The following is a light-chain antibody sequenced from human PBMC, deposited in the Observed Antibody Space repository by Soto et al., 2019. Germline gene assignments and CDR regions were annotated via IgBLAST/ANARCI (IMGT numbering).Light chain of an antibody. V-gene: IGKV1-5*03. J-gene: IGKJ3*01. Sequence: DIEMTQSPSTLSASVGDTVTITCRASQSIATWLAWYQQKPEKAPKLLIYKATNVQSGVPSRFSGSGSGTEFSLTISSLQPEDFAIYYCHQYNSWPRGTFGPGTKVEIK. CDR2: KAT. CDR1: QSIATW. CDR3: HQYNSWPRGT.